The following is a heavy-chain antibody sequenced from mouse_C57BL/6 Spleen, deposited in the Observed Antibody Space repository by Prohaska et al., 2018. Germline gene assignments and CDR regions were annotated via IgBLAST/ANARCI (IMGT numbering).Heavy chain of an antibody. Sequence: GASVKISCKASGYTFTDYYMNWVKQSHGKSLEWIGDINPNNGGTSYNQKFKGKATLTVDKSSSTAYMELRSLTSEDSAVYYCARSRYYGSGAMDYWGQGTSVTVSS. D-gene: IGHD1-1*01. CDR1: GYTFTDYY. CDR2: INPNNGGT. V-gene: IGHV1-26*01. CDR3: ARSRYYGSGAMDY. J-gene: IGHJ4*01.